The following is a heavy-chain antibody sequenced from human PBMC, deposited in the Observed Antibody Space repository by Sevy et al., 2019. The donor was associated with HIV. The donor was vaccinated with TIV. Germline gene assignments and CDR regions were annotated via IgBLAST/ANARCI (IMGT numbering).Heavy chain of an antibody. CDR3: AKDLGWPL. V-gene: IGHV3-23*01. J-gene: IGHJ4*02. D-gene: IGHD2-15*01. CDR1: GFIFGNHA. Sequence: GGSLRLSCAASGFIFGNHAKSWVRQTPGKGLEWVSGITSTGSTTYYMDSVKGRFTISRDNSKNTLYLQMNSLRAEDTAVYYCAKDLGWPLWGQGTLVTVSS. CDR2: ITSTGSTT.